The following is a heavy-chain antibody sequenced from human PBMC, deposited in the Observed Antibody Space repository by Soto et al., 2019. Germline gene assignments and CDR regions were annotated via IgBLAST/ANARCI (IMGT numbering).Heavy chain of an antibody. J-gene: IGHJ5*02. Sequence: PSETLSLTCAVYGGSFSGYYWSWIRQPPGKGLEWIGEINHSGSTNYNPSLKSRVTISVDTSKNQFSLKLSSVTAADTAVYYCARRSQQQLVRGVNWFDPWGQGIPVTVSS. CDR3: ARRSQQQLVRGVNWFDP. CDR2: INHSGST. D-gene: IGHD6-13*01. V-gene: IGHV4-34*01. CDR1: GGSFSGYY.